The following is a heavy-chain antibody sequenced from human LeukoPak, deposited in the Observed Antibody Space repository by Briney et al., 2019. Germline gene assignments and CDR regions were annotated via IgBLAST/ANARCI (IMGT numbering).Heavy chain of an antibody. J-gene: IGHJ3*02. V-gene: IGHV1-2*02. D-gene: IGHD1-26*01. CDR1: GYTFTDYY. Sequence: SVKVSCKSSGYTFTDYYMHWVRQAPGQGLEWMGWINPKSGGTNYAQNFQGRVTMTRNTSISTAYMELSRLRSDDTAVYYCAKDLQWELPRGDALDIWGQGTMVTVSS. CDR3: AKDLQWELPRGDALDI. CDR2: INPKSGGT.